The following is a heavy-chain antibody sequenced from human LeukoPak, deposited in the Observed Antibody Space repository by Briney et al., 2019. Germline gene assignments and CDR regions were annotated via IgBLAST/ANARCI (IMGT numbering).Heavy chain of an antibody. J-gene: IGHJ6*02. CDR3: ARDKGDGYNYPSYYYGMDV. D-gene: IGHD5-12*01. CDR1: GGSISSYY. CDR2: IYYSGST. V-gene: IGHV4-59*01. Sequence: PSETLSLTCTVSGGSISSYYWSWIRQPPGKGLEWIGYIYYSGSTNYNPSLKSRVTISVDTSKNQFSLKLSSVTAADTAVYYCARDKGDGYNYPSYYYGMDVWGQGTTVTVSS.